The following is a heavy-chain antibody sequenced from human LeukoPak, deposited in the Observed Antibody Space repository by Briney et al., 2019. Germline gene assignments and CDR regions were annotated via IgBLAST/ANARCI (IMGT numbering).Heavy chain of an antibody. J-gene: IGHJ4*02. CDR3: ARDPITKIWDSSGYYPFDY. D-gene: IGHD3-22*01. V-gene: IGHV1-18*01. Sequence: ASVKVSCKASGYTFTSYGISWVRQAPGQGLEWMGWISAYNGNTNYAQKLQGRVTMTTDTSTSTAYMELRSLRSDDTAVYYCARDPITKIWDSSGYYPFDYWGQGTLVTVSS. CDR2: ISAYNGNT. CDR1: GYTFTSYG.